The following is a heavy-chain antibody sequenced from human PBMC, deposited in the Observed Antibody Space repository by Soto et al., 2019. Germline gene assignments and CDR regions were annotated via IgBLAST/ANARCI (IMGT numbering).Heavy chain of an antibody. D-gene: IGHD1-1*01. CDR1: GFTFSSYA. CDR3: AKDPWTWSYYYYYMDV. Sequence: GGSLRLSCAASGFTFSSYAMSWVRQAPGKGLEWVSAISGSGGSTYYADSVKGRFTISRDNSKNTLYLQMNSLRAEDTAVYYCAKDPWTWSYYYYYMDVWGKGTTVTVSS. CDR2: ISGSGGST. V-gene: IGHV3-23*01. J-gene: IGHJ6*03.